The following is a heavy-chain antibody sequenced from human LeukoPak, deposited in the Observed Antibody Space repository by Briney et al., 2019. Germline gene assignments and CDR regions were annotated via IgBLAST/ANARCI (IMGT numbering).Heavy chain of an antibody. V-gene: IGHV4-59*12. CDR1: GGSISSYY. Sequence: SETLSLTCTVSGGSISSYYWSWIWQPPGKGLEWIGYIYYSGSTNYNPSLKSRVTISVDTSKNQFSLKLSSVTAADTAVYYCARDDYGDLRSFDYWGQGTLVTVSS. J-gene: IGHJ4*02. D-gene: IGHD4-17*01. CDR3: ARDDYGDLRSFDY. CDR2: IYYSGST.